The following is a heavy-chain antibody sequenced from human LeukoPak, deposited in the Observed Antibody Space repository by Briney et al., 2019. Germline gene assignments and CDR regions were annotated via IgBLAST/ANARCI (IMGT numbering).Heavy chain of an antibody. Sequence: SETLSLTCTVSGGSISSYYWSWIRQPPGKGLEWIGYIYYSGSTNYNPSLKSRVTISVDTSKNQFSLKLSSVTAADTAVYYCAWYSSGWYGGYFDYWGQGTLVTVSS. CDR2: IYYSGST. J-gene: IGHJ4*02. CDR1: GGSISSYY. CDR3: AWYSSGWYGGYFDY. V-gene: IGHV4-59*01. D-gene: IGHD6-19*01.